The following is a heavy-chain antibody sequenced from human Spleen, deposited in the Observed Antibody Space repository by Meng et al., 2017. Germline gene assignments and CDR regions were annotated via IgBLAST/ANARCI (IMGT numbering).Heavy chain of an antibody. Sequence: SAKVSCKASGGTFSSYAISWVRQAPGQGLDWIGGIIPIFITANYAQKFQGRVTITADESTSTAYMEPSSLRSEDTAMYYCAEVSKSSVRYDFWSGYSGSHYGMDVWGQGTTVTVSS. D-gene: IGHD3-3*01. CDR1: GGTFSSYA. J-gene: IGHJ6*02. V-gene: IGHV1-69*13. CDR2: IIPIFITA. CDR3: AEVSKSSVRYDFWSGYSGSHYGMDV.